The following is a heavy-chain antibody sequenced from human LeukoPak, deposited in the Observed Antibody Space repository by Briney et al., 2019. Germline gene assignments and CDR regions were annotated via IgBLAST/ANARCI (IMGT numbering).Heavy chain of an antibody. CDR3: ARKGEPKSSNLYYYYGMDV. J-gene: IGHJ6*02. CDR2: INPNSGGT. CDR1: GYSFTGYY. V-gene: IGHV1-2*02. Sequence: ASVKVSCKASGYSFTGYYMHWVRQAPGQGLEWMGCINPNSGGTDYAQKFQGRVTMTRDTSISTAYMELRSLISDDSAVYYCARKGEPKSSNLYYYYGMDVWGQGTTVTVSS. D-gene: IGHD1-14*01.